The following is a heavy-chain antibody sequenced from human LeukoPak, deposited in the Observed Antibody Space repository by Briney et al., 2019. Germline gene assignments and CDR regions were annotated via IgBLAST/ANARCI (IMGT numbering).Heavy chain of an antibody. D-gene: IGHD5-18*01. CDR3: ARARGNTYGYFEY. J-gene: IGHJ4*02. Sequence: GGSLRLSCAASGLTRSGYWMYWVRQAPGEGVVWVSSINGDASSTSYADSVRGRITISRDNDKSTLYLQMNSLRVEDTAVYYCARARGNTYGYFEYWGQGTLVTVSS. CDR2: INGDASST. V-gene: IGHV3-74*01. CDR1: GLTRSGYW.